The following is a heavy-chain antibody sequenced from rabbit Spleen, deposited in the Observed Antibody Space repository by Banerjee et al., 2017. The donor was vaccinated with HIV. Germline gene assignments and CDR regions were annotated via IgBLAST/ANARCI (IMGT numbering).Heavy chain of an antibody. J-gene: IGHJ6*01. CDR1: GLDFSSSYW. CDR3: ARDLDGVIGWNFGW. D-gene: IGHD4-1*01. Sequence: QEQLEESGGDLVKPGTSLTLTCKASGLDFSSSYWICWVRQAPGKGLEWIACIDVVKSGDTYYARWAKGRFTISKGSSTTVTLQMTSLTAADTATYFCARDLDGVIGWNFGWWGQGTLVTVS. V-gene: IGHV1S45*01. CDR2: IDVVKSGDT.